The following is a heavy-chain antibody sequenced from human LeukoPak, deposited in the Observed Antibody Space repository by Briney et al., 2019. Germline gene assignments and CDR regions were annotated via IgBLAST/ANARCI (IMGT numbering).Heavy chain of an antibody. Sequence: PSETLSLTCTVSGGSISSYYWSWIRQPPGKGLEWIGEINHSGSTNYNPSLKSRVTISVDTSKNQFSLKLSSVTAADTALYYCARGEYDYAWGSYSPNAFAMWGQGTMVTVSS. CDR1: GGSISSYY. J-gene: IGHJ3*02. D-gene: IGHD3-16*01. CDR2: INHSGST. V-gene: IGHV4-34*01. CDR3: ARGEYDYAWGSYSPNAFAM.